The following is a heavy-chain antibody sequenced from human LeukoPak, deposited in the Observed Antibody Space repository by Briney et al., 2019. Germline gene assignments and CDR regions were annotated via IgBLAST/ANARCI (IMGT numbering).Heavy chain of an antibody. J-gene: IGHJ4*02. Sequence: GGSLRLSCAASGFTFSSYWMSWVRQAPGKGLEWVANIKQDGSEKYYVDSVKGRFTISRGNAKNSLYLQMNSLRAEDTAVYYCASGIYSYGHALDYWGQGTLVTVSS. D-gene: IGHD5-18*01. CDR1: GFTFSSYW. CDR2: IKQDGSEK. V-gene: IGHV3-7*05. CDR3: ASGIYSYGHALDY.